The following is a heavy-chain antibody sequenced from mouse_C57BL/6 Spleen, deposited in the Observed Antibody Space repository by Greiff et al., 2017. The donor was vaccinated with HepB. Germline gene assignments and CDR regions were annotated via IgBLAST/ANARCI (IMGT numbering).Heavy chain of an antibody. V-gene: IGHV1-81*01. CDR1: GYTFTSYG. Sequence: QVHVKQSGAELARPGASVKLSCKASGYTFTSYGISWVKQRTGQGLEWIGEIYPRSGNTYYNEKFKGKATLTADKSSSTAYMELRSLTSEDSAVYFCARGEVTTGGSWFAYWGQGTLVTVSA. D-gene: IGHD2-2*01. CDR2: IYPRSGNT. J-gene: IGHJ3*01. CDR3: ARGEVTTGGSWFAY.